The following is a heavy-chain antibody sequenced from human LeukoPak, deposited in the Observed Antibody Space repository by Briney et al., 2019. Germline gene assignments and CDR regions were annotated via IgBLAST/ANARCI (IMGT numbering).Heavy chain of an antibody. CDR1: GFIFSTYW. J-gene: IGHJ5*02. Sequence: GGFLRLSCAASGFIFSTYWMHWVRQAPGKGLVWVSRINSDGSSTNYADSVKGRFIISRDNAKNTLYLQMNSLRADDTAVYYCARARLMNWFDPWGLGTLVIVSS. CDR2: INSDGSST. D-gene: IGHD2-8*01. CDR3: ARARLMNWFDP. V-gene: IGHV3-74*01.